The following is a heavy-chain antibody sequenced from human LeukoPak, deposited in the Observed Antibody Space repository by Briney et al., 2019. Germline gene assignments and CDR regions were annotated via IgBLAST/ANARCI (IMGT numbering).Heavy chain of an antibody. D-gene: IGHD2-2*01. Sequence: GESLKISCKGSGYSFTNYWIGWVSQMPGKGLELMGIIYPDDSDTRYSPSFQGQVTISADKSISTAYLQWSSLKASDTAIYYCARGGYCTTTSCYLAWFDPWGQGTLVTVSS. CDR3: ARGGYCTTTSCYLAWFDP. J-gene: IGHJ5*02. CDR1: GYSFTNYW. CDR2: IYPDDSDT. V-gene: IGHV5-51*01.